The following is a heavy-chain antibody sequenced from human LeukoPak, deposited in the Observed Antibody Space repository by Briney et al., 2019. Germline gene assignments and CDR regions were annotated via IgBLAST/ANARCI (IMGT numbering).Heavy chain of an antibody. J-gene: IGHJ3*02. Sequence: GESLKISCTGSGYSFTSYWIGWVRQMPGKGLEWMGIIYPGDSDTRYSPSFQGQVTISADKSISTGYLQWSSLKASDTAMYYCARRGYCSGGDCFSNVFDIWGQGTVVTVSS. CDR1: GYSFTSYW. CDR2: IYPGDSDT. V-gene: IGHV5-51*01. CDR3: ARRGYCSGGDCFSNVFDI. D-gene: IGHD2-15*01.